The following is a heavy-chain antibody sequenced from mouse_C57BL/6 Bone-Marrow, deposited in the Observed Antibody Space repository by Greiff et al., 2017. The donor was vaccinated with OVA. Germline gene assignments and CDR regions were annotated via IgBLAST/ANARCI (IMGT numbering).Heavy chain of an antibody. CDR3: ARAGVARYFDV. D-gene: IGHD1-1*01. V-gene: IGHV1-80*01. J-gene: IGHJ1*03. CDR2: IYPGDGDT. CDR1: GYAFSSYW. Sequence: VKLMESGAELVKPGASVKISCKASGYAFSSYWMNWVKQRPGKGLEWIGQIYPGDGDTNYNGKFKGKATLTADKSSSTAYMQLSSLTSEDSAVYFCARAGVARYFDVWGTGTTVTVSS.